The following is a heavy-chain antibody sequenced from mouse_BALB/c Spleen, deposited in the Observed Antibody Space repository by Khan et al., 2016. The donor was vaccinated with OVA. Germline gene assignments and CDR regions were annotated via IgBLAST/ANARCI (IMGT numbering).Heavy chain of an antibody. CDR3: VKQNYGTLDAMDY. V-gene: IGHV2-3*01. CDR2: IWGDGGT. Sequence: QVQLKESGPGLVAPSQSLSITCTVSGFSLTSYGVNWVRQPPGKGLEWMGVIWGDGGTNYHSDLISRMSISKDNSKSQVILKLNRLQTDDTATYYCVKQNYGTLDAMDYWGQGTAVTVSA. J-gene: IGHJ4*01. CDR1: GFSLTSYG. D-gene: IGHD2-1*01.